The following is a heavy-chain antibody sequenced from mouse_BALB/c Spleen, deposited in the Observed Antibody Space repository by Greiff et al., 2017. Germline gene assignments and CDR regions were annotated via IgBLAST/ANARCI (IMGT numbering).Heavy chain of an antibody. V-gene: IGHV1-5*01. CDR3: THYYGSSYPAWFAY. Sequence: VQLQQSGTVLARPGASVKMSCKASGYTFTSYWMHWVKQRPGQGLDWIGAIYPGNSDTSYNQKFKGKAKLTAVTSTSTAYMELSSLTNEDSAVYYCTHYYGSSYPAWFAYWGQGKLVTVSA. CDR1: GYTFTSYW. CDR2: IYPGNSDT. J-gene: IGHJ3*01. D-gene: IGHD1-1*01.